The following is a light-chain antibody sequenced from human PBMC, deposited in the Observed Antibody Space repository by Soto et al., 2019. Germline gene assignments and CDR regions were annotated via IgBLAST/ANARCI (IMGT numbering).Light chain of an antibody. CDR2: GAS. J-gene: IGKJ5*01. Sequence: EIVLTQSPGTLSLSPGERATLSCRASQSVSSSYLAWYQQKPGQAPRLLIHGASTRATGIPARFSGSGSGTEFTLTISGLQSEDFATYYCQQSYSTPITFGQGTRLEIK. CDR1: QSVSSSY. CDR3: QQSYSTPIT. V-gene: IGKV3-20*01.